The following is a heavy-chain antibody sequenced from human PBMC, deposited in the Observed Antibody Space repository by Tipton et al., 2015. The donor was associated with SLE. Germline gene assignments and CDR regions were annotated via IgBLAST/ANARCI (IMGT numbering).Heavy chain of an antibody. CDR2: IYSSGDT. V-gene: IGHV4-61*09. J-gene: IGHJ3*02. CDR3: ARASGTYTNIDALDI. D-gene: IGHD3-16*01. CDR1: GGSISRGIYY. Sequence: TLSLTCTVSGGSISRGIYYWSWIRQPAGKGLEWIGHIYSSGDTNYNPSLKSRIAISVDTAKNQFSLNLRSVTAADTAVYYCARASGTYTNIDALDIWGQGTMVTVSS.